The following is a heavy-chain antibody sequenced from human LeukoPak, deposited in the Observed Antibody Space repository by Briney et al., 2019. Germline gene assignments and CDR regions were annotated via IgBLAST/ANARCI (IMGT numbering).Heavy chain of an antibody. Sequence: PSETLSLTCTVSGGSISSYYWSWIRQPPGKGLEWTGYIYYSGSTNYNPSLKSRVTISVDTSKNQFSLKLSSVTAADTAVYYCAGSIMITFGGVIVSPWGQGTLVTVSS. V-gene: IGHV4-59*01. CDR3: AGSIMITFGGVIVSP. D-gene: IGHD3-16*02. CDR2: IYYSGST. CDR1: GGSISSYY. J-gene: IGHJ5*02.